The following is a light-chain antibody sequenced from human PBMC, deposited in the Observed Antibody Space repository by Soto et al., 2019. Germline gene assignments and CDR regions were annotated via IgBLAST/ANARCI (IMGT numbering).Light chain of an antibody. CDR2: EVS. J-gene: IGLJ7*01. CDR3: SSYTGSSTYVV. CDR1: SSDVGGYKY. V-gene: IGLV2-14*01. Sequence: QSVLTQPASVSGSPGQSITISCTGTSSDVGGYKYVSWYQQHPGKAPKLMIYEVSNRPSGVSNRFSGSKSGNTASLTISGLQAEDEAVYYCSSYTGSSTYVVFGGGTQLTVL.